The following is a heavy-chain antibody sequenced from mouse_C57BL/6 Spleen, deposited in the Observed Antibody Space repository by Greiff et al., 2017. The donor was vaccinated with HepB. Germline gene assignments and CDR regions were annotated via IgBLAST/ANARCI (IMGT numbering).Heavy chain of an antibody. D-gene: IGHD1-1*01. J-gene: IGHJ1*03. CDR2: ISSGGSYT. CDR1: GFTFSSYG. CDR3: ARHGTSSSTVVATGYFDV. V-gene: IGHV5-6*01. Sequence: EVKLVESGGDLVKPGGSLKLSCAASGFTFSSYGMSWVRQTPDKRLEWVATISSGGSYTYYPDSVKGRFTISRDNAKNTLYLQMSSLKSEDTAMYYCARHGTSSSTVVATGYFDVWGTGTTVTVSS.